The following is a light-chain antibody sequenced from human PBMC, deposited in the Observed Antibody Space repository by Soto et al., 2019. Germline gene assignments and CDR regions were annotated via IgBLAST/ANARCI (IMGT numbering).Light chain of an antibody. J-gene: IGLJ1*01. CDR1: SSNIGGNS. Sequence: QSVLTQPPSVSAAPGQKVTISCSGSSSNIGGNSVSWYQQLPGTAPKLLIYDDNKRPSGIPDRFSGSKSGTSATLGITGFQTGDEADYYCGSWDSSLSAYVFATGTNVTL. V-gene: IGLV1-51*01. CDR3: GSWDSSLSAYV. CDR2: DDN.